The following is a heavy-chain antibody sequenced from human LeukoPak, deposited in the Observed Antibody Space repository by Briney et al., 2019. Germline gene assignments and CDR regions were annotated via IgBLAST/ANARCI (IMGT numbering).Heavy chain of an antibody. J-gene: IGHJ1*01. CDR3: VRDLMGSGSTTAYLHH. V-gene: IGHV3-21*01. Sequence: GGSLRLSCAASGFTFSNYSMNWVRQAPGKGLEWVSSISRSSRHVYYAGSVKGRFTISRDNAKNSLYLQMNSLRAEDMAVYFCVRDLMGSGSTTAYLHHWGQGTLVTVSS. CDR1: GFTFSNYS. D-gene: IGHD1-1*01. CDR2: ISRSSRHV.